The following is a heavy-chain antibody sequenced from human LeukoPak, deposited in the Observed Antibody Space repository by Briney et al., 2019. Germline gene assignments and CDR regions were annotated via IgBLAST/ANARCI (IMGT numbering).Heavy chain of an antibody. J-gene: IGHJ5*02. CDR3: ARGIAAASRHNWFDP. V-gene: IGHV1-18*01. D-gene: IGHD6-13*01. CDR1: GYTFTSYG. CDR2: ISAYNGNT. Sequence: GASVKVSCKASGYTFTSYGISWVRQAPGQGLEWMGWISAYNGNTNYAQKLQGRVTMTTDTSTSTAYMELRSLRSDDTAVYYCARGIAAASRHNWFDPWGQGTLVTVSS.